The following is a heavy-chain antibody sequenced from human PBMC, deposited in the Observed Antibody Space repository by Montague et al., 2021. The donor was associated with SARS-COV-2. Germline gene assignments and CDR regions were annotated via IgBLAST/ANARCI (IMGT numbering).Heavy chain of an antibody. D-gene: IGHD7-27*01. CDR1: GSTYSKYG. Sequence: SLILSCAASGSTYSKYGVHWVRQAPGKGLEWVASIWNDGSKKYHXDSVKGRFTISRDNSNNMLYLQMDSLRAEDAAVYYCVGDPGDPDTFDYWGQGTQVTVSS. CDR3: VGDPGDPDTFDY. CDR2: IWNDGSKK. J-gene: IGHJ4*02. V-gene: IGHV3-33*01.